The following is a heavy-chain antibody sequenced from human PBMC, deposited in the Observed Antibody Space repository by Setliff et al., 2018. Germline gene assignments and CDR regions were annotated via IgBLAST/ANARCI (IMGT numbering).Heavy chain of an antibody. J-gene: IGHJ6*02. CDR3: ARNWVTAQHYYYGMDV. CDR1: GFTFSNYA. D-gene: IGHD2-21*02. Sequence: PGGSLRLSCAASGFTFSNYAMHWVRQAPGKGLEWVAVISYDGSTKYYTDSVKGRFTISTDTSKNTLYLQMDSLRAEDTAVYYCARNWVTAQHYYYGMDVWGQGTTVTVSS. V-gene: IGHV3-30*04. CDR2: ISYDGSTK.